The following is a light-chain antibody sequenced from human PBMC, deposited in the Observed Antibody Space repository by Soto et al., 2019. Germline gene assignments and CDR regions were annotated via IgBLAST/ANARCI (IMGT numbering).Light chain of an antibody. CDR3: SSYAGSTVL. J-gene: IGLJ2*01. CDR2: EVN. CDR1: SSDVGGYNY. V-gene: IGLV2-8*01. Sequence: QSALTQPPSASGSPGQSVTISCTGTSSDVGGYNYVSWYQQHPGKAPKLMIYEVNQRPSGVPDRFSGSKSGNTASLTVSGLQAEDEADYYCSSYAGSTVLFGGGTKLTVL.